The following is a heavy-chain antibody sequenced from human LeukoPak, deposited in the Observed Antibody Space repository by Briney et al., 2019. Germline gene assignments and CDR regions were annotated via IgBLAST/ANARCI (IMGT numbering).Heavy chain of an antibody. CDR2: ISGSGGST. V-gene: IGHV3-23*01. CDR1: GFTVSSNY. Sequence: GGSLRLSCAASGFTVSSNYMSWVRQAPGKGLEWVSAISGSGGSTYYADSVKGRFTISRYNSKNTLYLQMNSLRAEDTAVYFRSKKELTYYHGSGALDFDYWGQGTLVTVSS. CDR3: SKKELTYYHGSGALDFDY. J-gene: IGHJ4*02. D-gene: IGHD3-10*01.